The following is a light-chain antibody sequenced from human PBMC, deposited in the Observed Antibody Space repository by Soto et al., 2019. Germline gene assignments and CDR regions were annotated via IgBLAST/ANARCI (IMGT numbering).Light chain of an antibody. J-gene: IGKJ5*01. CDR1: QGVSKNF. V-gene: IGKV3D-20*01. Sequence: EIVLTQSPATLSLSPGERATLSCGASQGVSKNFLAWYQQKPGLAPRLLIYDAYNRATGIPPRFSGSGSGTDFTLTISSLEPEDSAVYYCQQRHMWPITFGQGTRLEIK. CDR2: DAY. CDR3: QQRHMWPIT.